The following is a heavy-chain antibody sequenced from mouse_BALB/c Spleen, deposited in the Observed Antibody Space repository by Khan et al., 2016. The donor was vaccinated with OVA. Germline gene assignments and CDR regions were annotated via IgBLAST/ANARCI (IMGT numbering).Heavy chain of an antibody. CDR1: GFSLTNFG. D-gene: IGHD1-1*02. V-gene: IGHV2-2*02. CDR3: AKNRNGYFDY. J-gene: IGHJ2*01. Sequence: QVQLKQSGPGLVQASQSLSITCTVSGFSLTNFGVHWVRQSPGKGLEWLGVIWRGGITDYYETFISRLSISKAMSKSQGFFKKNSLQANDTDIYYGAKNRNGYFDYWGQGTTLTVAS. CDR2: IWRGGIT.